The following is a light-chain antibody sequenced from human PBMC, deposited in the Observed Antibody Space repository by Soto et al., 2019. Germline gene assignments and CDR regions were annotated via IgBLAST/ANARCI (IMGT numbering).Light chain of an antibody. CDR3: QQASSLPHT. CDR1: QGISTW. V-gene: IGKV1-12*01. CDR2: GAS. Sequence: DIQMTQSPSSVSASVGDRVTLTCRASQGISTWLAWYQRKPGKVPKLLIYGASRLQTGVPSRFSGSGSGTDFTLTISSLQPEDFATYYCQQASSLPHTFGQGTRVEIK. J-gene: IGKJ2*01.